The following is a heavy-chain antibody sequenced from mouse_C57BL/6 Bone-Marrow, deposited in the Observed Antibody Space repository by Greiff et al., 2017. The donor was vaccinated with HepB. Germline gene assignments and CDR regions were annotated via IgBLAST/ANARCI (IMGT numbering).Heavy chain of an antibody. Sequence: DVHLVESGGGLVKPGGSLKLSCAASGFTFSSYAMSWVRQTPEKRLEWVATISDGGSYTYYPDNVKGRFTISRDNAKNNLYLQMSHLKSEDTAMYYCARVCYYGSRYYFDYWGQGTTLTVSS. D-gene: IGHD1-1*01. CDR1: GFTFSSYA. J-gene: IGHJ2*01. V-gene: IGHV5-4*01. CDR2: ISDGGSYT. CDR3: ARVCYYGSRYYFDY.